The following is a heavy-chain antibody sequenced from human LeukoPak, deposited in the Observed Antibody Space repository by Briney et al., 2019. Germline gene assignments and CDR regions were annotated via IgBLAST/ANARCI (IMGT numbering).Heavy chain of an antibody. D-gene: IGHD5-12*01. CDR1: GYTFTGYY. CDR3: ARGLVATMRGYYYYMDV. Sequence: ASVKVSCKASGYTFTGYYMHWVRQAPGQGLEWMGWINPSSGGTNYAQKFQGRVTMTRDTSISTAYMELSRLRSDDTAVYYCARGLVATMRGYYYYMDVWGKGTTVTVPS. J-gene: IGHJ6*03. CDR2: INPSSGGT. V-gene: IGHV1-2*02.